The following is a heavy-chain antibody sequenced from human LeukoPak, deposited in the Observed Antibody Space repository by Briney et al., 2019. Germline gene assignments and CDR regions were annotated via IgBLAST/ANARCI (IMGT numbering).Heavy chain of an antibody. CDR1: GGSISGSSYY. Sequence: SETLSLTCTVSGGSISGSSYYWGWIRQPPGKGLEWIGSIYYSGSTYYNPSLKSRVTISVDTSKNQFSLKLSSVTAADTAVYYCARTTRYSGSFHDYWGQGTLVTVSS. CDR2: IYYSGST. D-gene: IGHD1-26*01. CDR3: ARTTRYSGSFHDY. J-gene: IGHJ4*02. V-gene: IGHV4-39*01.